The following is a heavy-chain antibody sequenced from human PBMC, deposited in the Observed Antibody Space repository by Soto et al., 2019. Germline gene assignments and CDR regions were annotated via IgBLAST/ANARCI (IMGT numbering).Heavy chain of an antibody. CDR1: GGSINSGGYS. Sequence: QLQLQESGSGLVKPSQTLSLTCAVSGGSINSGGYSWSWSRQPPGKGLEWIGYIYPRGSTYYNPSLTSRVTISVDRSKNQFSLKRSSVTAAYTAVYYCARVPGLWGRGTLVTVSS. CDR3: ARVPGL. J-gene: IGHJ2*01. CDR2: IYPRGST. V-gene: IGHV4-30-2*01.